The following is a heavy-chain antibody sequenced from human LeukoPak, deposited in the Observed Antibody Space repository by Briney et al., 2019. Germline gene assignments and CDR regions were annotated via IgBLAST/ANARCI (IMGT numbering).Heavy chain of an antibody. CDR3: ACWRGTTVTPLC. J-gene: IGHJ3*01. CDR2: ISSSSLYI. D-gene: IGHD4-17*01. V-gene: IGHV3-21*01. CDR1: GFTFSSYS. Sequence: PGGSLRLSCAASGFTFSSYSMNWVRQAPGKGLEWVSSISSSSLYIYYADSVKGRFTISRDNSKNTLYLQMNSLRAEDTAVYYCACWRGTTVTPLCWGQGTMVTVSS.